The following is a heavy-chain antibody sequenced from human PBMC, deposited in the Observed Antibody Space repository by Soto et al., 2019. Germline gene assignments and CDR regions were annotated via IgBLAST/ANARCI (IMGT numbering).Heavy chain of an antibody. Sequence: QMQLVESGGGLVKPGGSLRLSCAASTFTFTDSRFTFSDYYINCIRQGPGKGLEWLATISSSGTTTFYAESVKGRFTISRDNAKNSVFLQMNSLGDDDTAVYYCARGDLRFLQGIDSWGQGTLVTVSS. V-gene: IGHV3-11*01. CDR1: TFTFTDSRFTFSDYY. J-gene: IGHJ5*01. D-gene: IGHD3-3*01. CDR3: ARGDLRFLQGIDS. CDR2: ISSSGTTT.